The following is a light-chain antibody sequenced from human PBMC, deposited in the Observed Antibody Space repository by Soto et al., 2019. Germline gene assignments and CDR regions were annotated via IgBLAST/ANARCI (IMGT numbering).Light chain of an antibody. CDR1: QSVSSN. J-gene: IGKJ4*01. CDR3: QQYGNSPVT. Sequence: EIVFIQSPSTLSLSPGERATLSCRASQSVSSNLAWYQQNPGQAPRLLIFAASNRATGIPDRFSGSGSGTDFTLTISRLEPEDFAVYYCQQYGNSPVTFGGGTKVDIK. CDR2: AAS. V-gene: IGKV3-20*01.